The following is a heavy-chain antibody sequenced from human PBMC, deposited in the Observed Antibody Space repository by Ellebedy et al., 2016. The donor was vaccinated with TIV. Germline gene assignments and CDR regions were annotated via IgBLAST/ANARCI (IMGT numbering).Heavy chain of an antibody. Sequence: AASVKVSCKASGYTFTNYAIHWVRQAPGQSLEWMGWINGGNGNTKYSQKFQNRVTITRDTSASTAYMELSSLRSEDTAVYYCARSSQWLVLGHLDYWGQGTLVTVSS. CDR3: ARSSQWLVLGHLDY. CDR1: GYTFTNYA. D-gene: IGHD6-19*01. CDR2: INGGNGNT. J-gene: IGHJ4*02. V-gene: IGHV1-3*01.